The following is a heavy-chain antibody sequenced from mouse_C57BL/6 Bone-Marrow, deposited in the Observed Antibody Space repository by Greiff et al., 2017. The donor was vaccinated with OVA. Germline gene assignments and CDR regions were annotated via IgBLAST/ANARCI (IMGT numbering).Heavy chain of an antibody. J-gene: IGHJ2*01. CDR2: IDPSDSYT. V-gene: IGHV1-69*01. CDR3: AREYYFDY. CDR1: GYTFTSYW. Sequence: QVQLKQPGAELVMPGASVKLSCKASGYTFTSYWMHWVKQRPGQGLEWIGEIDPSDSYTNYNQKFKGKSTLTVDKSSSTAHMQLSSLTSEDSAVYYCAREYYFDYWGQGTTLTVSS.